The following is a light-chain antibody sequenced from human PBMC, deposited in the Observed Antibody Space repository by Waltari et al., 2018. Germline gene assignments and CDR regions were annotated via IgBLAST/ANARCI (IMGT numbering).Light chain of an antibody. V-gene: IGKV1-33*01. CDR3: QQYYNVPRT. J-gene: IGKJ5*01. CDR2: DAS. Sequence: DIQMTQSPSSLSASVGDRVTITCQASQNVSKYLNWYQQKPGKAPNLLIYDASNLQRGVPSRFSGSGSGTHFTFTISSLQPEDIATYYCQQYYNVPRTFGQGTRLEIK. CDR1: QNVSKY.